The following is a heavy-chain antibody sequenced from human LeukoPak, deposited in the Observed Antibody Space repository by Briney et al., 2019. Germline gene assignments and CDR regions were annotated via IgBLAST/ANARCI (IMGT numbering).Heavy chain of an antibody. CDR3: ARVPGSFDY. CDR2: INPNSGAT. Sequence: ASVKVSCKTSGYSFTAYYIHWVRQAPGQGLELMGWINPNSGATNYAQKFQGRVTMTRDTSISTVYMDLNRLTSDDTAVYYCARVPGSFDYWGRGTLVTVSS. CDR1: GYSFTAYY. V-gene: IGHV1-2*02. J-gene: IGHJ4*02. D-gene: IGHD3-10*01.